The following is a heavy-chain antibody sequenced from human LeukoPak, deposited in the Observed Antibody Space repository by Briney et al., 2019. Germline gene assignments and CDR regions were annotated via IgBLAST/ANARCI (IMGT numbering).Heavy chain of an antibody. CDR2: INWNSGNI. CDR1: EFTFGAYV. CDR3: AKDFCKDYGGRPYFYGMDV. D-gene: IGHD2-21*01. V-gene: IGHV3-9*01. J-gene: IGHJ6*02. Sequence: PGGSLRLSCAASEFTFGAYVMHWVRQAPGKGLEWVSGINWNSGNIAYADSVKGRFTISRDNAKNSLYLQMDSLRAEDTALYYCAKDFCKDYGGRPYFYGMDVWGQGTTVTVSS.